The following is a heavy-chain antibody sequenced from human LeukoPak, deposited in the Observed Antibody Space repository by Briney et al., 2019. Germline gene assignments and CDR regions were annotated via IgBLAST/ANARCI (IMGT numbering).Heavy chain of an antibody. D-gene: IGHD6-19*01. CDR1: GXTFSSYW. Sequence: AGGSLRLSCAASGXTFSSYWMHWVRQAPGEGLVWVSRINNDGSSISDGSSINYADSVKGRFTISRDNAKNTLYLQMNSLRAEDTAVYYCSRGAVAGMDYWGQGTLVTVSS. CDR3: SRGAVAGMDY. J-gene: IGHJ4*02. CDR2: INNDGSSISDGSSI. V-gene: IGHV3-74*01.